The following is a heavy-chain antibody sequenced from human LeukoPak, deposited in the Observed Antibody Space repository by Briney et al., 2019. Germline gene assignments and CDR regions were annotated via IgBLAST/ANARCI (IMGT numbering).Heavy chain of an antibody. D-gene: IGHD2-15*01. Sequence: GGSLRLSCAASGFTFSSYAMSWVRQAPGKGLEWVSAISGSGGSTYYADSVKGRFTISRDNSKNTLYLQMNSLRAEDTAVYYCAEAWDHCSGGSCYSGYYYYGMDVWGQGTTVTVSS. V-gene: IGHV3-23*01. CDR2: ISGSGGST. CDR1: GFTFSSYA. J-gene: IGHJ6*02. CDR3: AEAWDHCSGGSCYSGYYYYGMDV.